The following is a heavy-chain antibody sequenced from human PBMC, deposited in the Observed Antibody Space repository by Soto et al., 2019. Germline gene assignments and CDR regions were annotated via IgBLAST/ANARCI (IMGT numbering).Heavy chain of an antibody. J-gene: IGHJ6*02. D-gene: IGHD3-3*01. CDR1: GYTFTSYG. V-gene: IGHV1-18*01. CDR3: ARDLLSYDFWSGVGPLGYYYYGMDV. Sequence: QVQLVQSGAEVKKPGASVKVSCKASGYTFTSYGISWVRQAPGQGLEWMGWISAYNGNTNYAQKLQGRVTMTTDTSTSTAYRELRSLRSDDTAVYYCARDLLSYDFWSGVGPLGYYYYGMDVWGQGTTVTVSS. CDR2: ISAYNGNT.